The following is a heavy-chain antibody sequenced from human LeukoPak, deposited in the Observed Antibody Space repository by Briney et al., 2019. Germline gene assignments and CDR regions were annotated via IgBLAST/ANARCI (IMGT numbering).Heavy chain of an antibody. Sequence: GASVKVSCKASGYTFTSYAMHWVRQAPGQRLEWMGWINAGNGNTKYSQKFQGRVTITRDTSASTAYMELSSLRSEDTAVYYCASYYGSGGYSFYYFDYWGQGTLVTVSS. CDR3: ASYYGSGGYSFYYFDY. CDR2: INAGNGNT. CDR1: GYTFTSYA. V-gene: IGHV1-3*01. D-gene: IGHD3-10*01. J-gene: IGHJ4*02.